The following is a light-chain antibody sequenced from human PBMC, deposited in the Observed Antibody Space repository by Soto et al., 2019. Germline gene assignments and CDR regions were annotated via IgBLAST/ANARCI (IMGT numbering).Light chain of an antibody. Sequence: IVMTQSPATLSVSPGERATFSFSASQSVSSSYLAWYQQKPGQAPRLLIYGASSRATGIPDRFSGSGSGTDFTLTISRLEPEDFAVYYCQQYGSSPLTFGQGTKVDIK. CDR3: QQYGSSPLT. CDR1: QSVSSSY. J-gene: IGKJ1*01. V-gene: IGKV3-20*01. CDR2: GAS.